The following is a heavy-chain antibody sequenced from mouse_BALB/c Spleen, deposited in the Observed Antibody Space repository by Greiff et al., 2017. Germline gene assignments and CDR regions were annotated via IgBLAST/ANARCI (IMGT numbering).Heavy chain of an antibody. CDR3: ASLYYDYDKNAMDY. J-gene: IGHJ4*01. V-gene: IGHV5-6*01. CDR1: GFTFSSYG. CDR2: ISSGGSYT. Sequence: EVKLMESGGDLVKPGGSLKLSCAASGFTFSSYGMSWVRQTPDKRLEWVATISSGGSYTYYPDSVKGRFTISRDNAKNTLYLQMSSLKAEDTAMYYCASLYYDYDKNAMDYWGQGTSVTVSS. D-gene: IGHD2-4*01.